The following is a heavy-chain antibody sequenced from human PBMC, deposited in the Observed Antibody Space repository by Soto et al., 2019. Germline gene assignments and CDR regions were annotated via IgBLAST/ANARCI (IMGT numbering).Heavy chain of an antibody. D-gene: IGHD5-18*01. CDR1: GFTVSSNY. CDR3: AREGILPYYYYGMDV. V-gene: IGHV3-53*01. J-gene: IGHJ6*02. Sequence: EVQLVESGGGLIRPGGSLRLSCAASGFTVSSNYMSWVRQAPGKGLEWVSVIYSGGSTYYADSVKGRFTISRDNSKNTLYLQMNSLRAEDTAVYYCAREGILPYYYYGMDVWGQGTTVTVSS. CDR2: IYSGGST.